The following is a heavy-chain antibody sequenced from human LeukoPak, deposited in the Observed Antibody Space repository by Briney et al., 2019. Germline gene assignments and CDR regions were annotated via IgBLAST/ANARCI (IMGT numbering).Heavy chain of an antibody. CDR2: IKQDGGER. Sequence: GGSLRLSCAGSGFTFSHYWMSWVRQAPGKGREWVANIKQDGGERYYVDSVKGRFTISRDNAKNSHYLQMNSLRAEDTAVYYCARDGDTSGYSDWGQGTLVTVSS. J-gene: IGHJ4*02. D-gene: IGHD3-22*01. CDR3: ARDGDTSGYSD. V-gene: IGHV3-7*01. CDR1: GFTFSHYW.